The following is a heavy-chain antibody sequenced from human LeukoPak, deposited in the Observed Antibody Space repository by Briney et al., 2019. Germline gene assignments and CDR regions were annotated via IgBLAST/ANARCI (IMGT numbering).Heavy chain of an antibody. Sequence: PSETLSLTCAVSGGSISSGGYSWSWIRQPPGKGLEWIGYIYYSGSTYYNPSLKSRVTISVDTSKNKFSLKLSSVTAADTAVYYCARGGSYLGHCDYWGQGSLVTVSS. CDR1: GGSISSGGYS. D-gene: IGHD1-26*01. V-gene: IGHV4-30-4*07. CDR3: ARGGSYLGHCDY. CDR2: IYYSGST. J-gene: IGHJ4*02.